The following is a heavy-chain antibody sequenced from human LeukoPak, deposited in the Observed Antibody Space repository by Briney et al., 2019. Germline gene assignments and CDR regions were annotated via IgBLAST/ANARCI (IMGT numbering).Heavy chain of an antibody. CDR1: GYTFPTYA. D-gene: IGHD2-15*01. V-gene: IGHV1-3*04. CDR3: ARDLDLGYCSGGSCYYGMDV. Sequence: ASVKVSCKASGYTFPTYAIHWVRQAPGQRPEWMGWINTGNDNTKYSQKFQGRVTFTRDTSARTVYMDLSSLISEDTSVYYCARDLDLGYCSGGSCYYGMDVWGQGTTVTVSS. J-gene: IGHJ6*02. CDR2: INTGNDNT.